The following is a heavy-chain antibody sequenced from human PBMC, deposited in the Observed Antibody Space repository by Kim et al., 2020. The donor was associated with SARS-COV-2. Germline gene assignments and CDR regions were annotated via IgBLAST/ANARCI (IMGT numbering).Heavy chain of an antibody. V-gene: IGHV3-53*04. Sequence: AESVKGRFTISRHNSKNTLYLQMNSLRAEDTAVFYCARGDLILTGYAFDIWGQGTMVTVSS. CDR3: ARGDLILTGYAFDI. J-gene: IGHJ3*02. D-gene: IGHD3-9*01.